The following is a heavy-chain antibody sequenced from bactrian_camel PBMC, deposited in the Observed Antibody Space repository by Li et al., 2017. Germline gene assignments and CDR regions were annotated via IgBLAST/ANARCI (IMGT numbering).Heavy chain of an antibody. Sequence: VQLVESGGGSVQAGGSLRLTCAASGYTDCRYDMSWYRQAPGEVREAVAVIEADGTIRYQDSMKGRCTISKDNAKNTLYLQMNSLKPEDTAMYYCAACTSWGGYKYWGQGTQVTVS. D-gene: IGHD5*01. CDR1: GYTDCRYD. J-gene: IGHJ4*01. CDR3: AACTSWGGYKY. CDR2: IEADGTI. V-gene: IGHV3S44*01.